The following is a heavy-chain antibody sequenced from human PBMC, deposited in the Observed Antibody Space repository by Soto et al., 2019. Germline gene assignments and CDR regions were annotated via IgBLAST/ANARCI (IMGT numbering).Heavy chain of an antibody. CDR3: ATSYYNFWSGYYLAYFDY. D-gene: IGHD3-3*01. CDR2: INHSGST. V-gene: IGHV4-34*01. CDR1: GVSFTGYY. Sequence: QVHLQQWGAGLLKPSETLSLTCAVYGVSFTGYYWRWIRQPPGKGLEWIGEINHSGSTNYNPSVKSRVTISVDTYKKPFSLKRSSVTAADTAVYYCATSYYNFWSGYYLAYFDYWGQGTLVTVSS. J-gene: IGHJ4*02.